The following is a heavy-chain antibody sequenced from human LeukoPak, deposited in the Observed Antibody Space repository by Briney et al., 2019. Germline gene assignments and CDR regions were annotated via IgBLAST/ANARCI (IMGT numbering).Heavy chain of an antibody. CDR1: GGSISSSSYY. CDR3: ARHRDRSGQNNWFDP. V-gene: IGHV4-39*01. D-gene: IGHD3-22*01. Sequence: PSETLSLTCTVSGGSISSSSYYWGWIRQPPGKGLEWIGSIYYSGHTYYNPSLKSRVTISEDTSKNQFSLNLSSVTAADTAVYYCARHRDRSGQNNWFDPWGQGTLVTVSS. J-gene: IGHJ5*02. CDR2: IYYSGHT.